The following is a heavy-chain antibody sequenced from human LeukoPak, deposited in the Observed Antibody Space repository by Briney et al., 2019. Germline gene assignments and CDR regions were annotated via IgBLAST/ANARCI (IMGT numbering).Heavy chain of an antibody. CDR2: ISAYDGNT. CDR1: GYTFTSYG. J-gene: IGHJ4*02. CDR3: ARLTPPYYDFWSGQMYYFDY. V-gene: IGHV1-18*01. D-gene: IGHD3-3*01. Sequence: ASVKVSCKASGYTFTSYGIIWVRQAPGQGLEWMGWISAYDGNTNYAQKLQGRVTMTTDTSTSTAYMELRSLRSDDTAVYYCARLTPPYYDFWSGQMYYFDYWGQGTLVTVSS.